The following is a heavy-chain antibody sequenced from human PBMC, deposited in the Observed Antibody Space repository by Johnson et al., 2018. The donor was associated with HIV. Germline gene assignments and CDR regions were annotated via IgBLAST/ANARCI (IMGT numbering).Heavy chain of an antibody. J-gene: IGHJ3*02. CDR2: IRYDGSNK. Sequence: QVQVVESGGGVVQPGGSLRLSCAASGFTFSSNGMHWVRQAPGKGLEWVAFIRYDGSNKYYADSVKGRFTISIDNSKNTLYLQMNSLRAEDTAVYYCARDLGGGYSSSSYAFDIWGQGTMVTVSS. D-gene: IGHD6-6*01. CDR1: GFTFSSNG. CDR3: ARDLGGGYSSSSYAFDI. V-gene: IGHV3-30*02.